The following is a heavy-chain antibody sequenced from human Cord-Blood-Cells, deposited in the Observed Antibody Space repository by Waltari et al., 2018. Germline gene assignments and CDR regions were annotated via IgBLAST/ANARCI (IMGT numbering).Heavy chain of an antibody. Sequence: QVQLVQSGAEVKKPGASVKVSCQASGYTFTSYDINRVRQATGHGLEWMGWMNPNSGNTGYAQKFQGRVTMTRNTSISTAYMELSSLRSEDTAVYYCARVGTYCSSTSGYYWFDPWGQGTLVTVSS. V-gene: IGHV1-8*01. D-gene: IGHD2-2*01. CDR2: MNPNSGNT. CDR1: GYTFTSYD. J-gene: IGHJ5*02. CDR3: ARVGTYCSSTSGYYWFDP.